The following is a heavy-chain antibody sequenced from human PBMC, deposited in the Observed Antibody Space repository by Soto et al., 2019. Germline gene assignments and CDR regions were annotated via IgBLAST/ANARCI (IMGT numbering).Heavy chain of an antibody. CDR3: ASSRESLTPMGIDY. J-gene: IGHJ4*02. CDR1: GGSISSYY. V-gene: IGHV4-59*08. D-gene: IGHD6-13*01. CDR2: IYYSGST. Sequence: SETLSLTCTVSGGSISSYYWSWIRQPPGKGLEWIGYIYYSGSTYYNPSLKSRVTISVDTSKNQFSLKLSSVTAADPAVYYCASSRESLTPMGIDYWGQGTLVTVSS.